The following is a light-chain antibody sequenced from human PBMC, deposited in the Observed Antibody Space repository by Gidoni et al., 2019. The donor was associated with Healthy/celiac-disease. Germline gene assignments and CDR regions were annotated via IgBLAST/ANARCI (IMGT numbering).Light chain of an antibody. CDR3: NSRDSSGNHYVV. J-gene: IGLJ2*01. Sequence: SSELTQDPAVSVALGQTVRITCQGDSLRSYYASCYQQKPGQAPVLVIYGKNNRPSGIPDRFSGSSSGNTASLTITGAQAEDEADYYCNSRDSSGNHYVVFGGGTKLTVL. CDR2: GKN. CDR1: SLRSYY. V-gene: IGLV3-19*01.